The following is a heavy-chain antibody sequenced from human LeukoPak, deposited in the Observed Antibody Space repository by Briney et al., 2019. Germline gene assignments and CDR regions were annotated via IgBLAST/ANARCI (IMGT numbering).Heavy chain of an antibody. CDR3: ARDPWLGVGANSAFDM. J-gene: IGHJ3*02. CDR2: IYYSETT. D-gene: IGHD1-26*01. Sequence: SETLSLTCTVSGGSIRGSSYYWVWIRQPPGKEPEYIGSIYYSETTYYNPSLESRVTISLDMSKNQFSLRLPSVTAADTAVYYCARDPWLGVGANSAFDMWGQGTRVTVSS. CDR1: GGSIRGSSYY. V-gene: IGHV4-39*07.